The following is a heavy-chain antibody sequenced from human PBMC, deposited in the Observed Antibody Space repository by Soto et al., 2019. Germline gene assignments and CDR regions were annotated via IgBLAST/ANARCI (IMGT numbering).Heavy chain of an antibody. CDR3: ASVPRIVATIVQTKYYYYMDV. CDR1: GGSISSCGYY. Sequence: LSLTCAVSGGSISSCGYYWSWIRQNPGKGLEWIGYIYYSGSTYYNPSLKSRVTISVDTSKNQFSLKLSSVTAADTAVYYCASVPRIVATIVQTKYYYYMDVWGKGTTVTVSS. CDR2: IYYSGST. D-gene: IGHD5-12*01. V-gene: IGHV4-31*11. J-gene: IGHJ6*03.